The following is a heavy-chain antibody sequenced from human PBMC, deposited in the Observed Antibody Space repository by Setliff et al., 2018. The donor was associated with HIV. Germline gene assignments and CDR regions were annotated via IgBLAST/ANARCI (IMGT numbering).Heavy chain of an antibody. Sequence: ASVKVSCKASGYTFSDYDVAWVRQAPGQGLEWMGWISGYSGHTNYAQKLQGRVTMTTDTSTSTAYMELRSLRSDDTAVYYCARDSEWGSYIFWTFDIWGQGTMVTVSS. CDR1: GYTFSDYD. CDR3: ARDSEWGSYIFWTFDI. D-gene: IGHD1-26*01. CDR2: ISGYSGHT. V-gene: IGHV1-18*01. J-gene: IGHJ3*02.